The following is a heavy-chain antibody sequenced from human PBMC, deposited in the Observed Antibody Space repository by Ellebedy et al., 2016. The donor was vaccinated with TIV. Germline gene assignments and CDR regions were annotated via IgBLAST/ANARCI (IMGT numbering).Heavy chain of an antibody. CDR1: GFTFSSHA. V-gene: IGHV3-30*03. D-gene: IGHD5-12*01. CDR3: ARGYSGYDR. CDR2: ISYDGSNK. J-gene: IGHJ4*02. Sequence: GGSLRLXXAASGFTFSSHAMNWVRQAPGKGLEWVAVISYDGSNKYYADSVKGRFTISRDNSKNTLYLQMNSLRAEDTAVYYCARGYSGYDRWGQGTLVTVSS.